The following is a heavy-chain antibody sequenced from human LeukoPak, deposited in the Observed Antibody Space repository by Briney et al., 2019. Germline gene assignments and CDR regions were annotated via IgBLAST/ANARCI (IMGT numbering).Heavy chain of an antibody. CDR1: GGSFSGYY. D-gene: IGHD2-2*01. V-gene: IGHV4-34*01. Sequence: SETLSLTCAVYGGSFSGYYWSWIRQPPGKGLEWIGEINQSGSTNYNPSLKSRVTISVDTSKNQFSLKLSSVTAADTAVYYCARRDIVVVPDATFDYWGRGTLVTVSS. CDR2: INQSGST. CDR3: ARRDIVVVPDATFDY. J-gene: IGHJ4*02.